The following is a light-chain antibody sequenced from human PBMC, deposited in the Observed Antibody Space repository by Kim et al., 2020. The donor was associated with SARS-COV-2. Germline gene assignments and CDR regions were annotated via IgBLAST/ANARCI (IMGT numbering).Light chain of an antibody. CDR1: KLGNKY. J-gene: IGLJ3*02. Sequence: SYELTQPPSVSVSPGQTASITCSGDKLGNKYAYWYQQKPGQSPVLLIYQHTKRPSGIPERFSGSNSGNTATLTISGTQAMDEADYYCQSWDSSTAVFGGGTKLTFL. CDR3: QSWDSSTAV. CDR2: QHT. V-gene: IGLV3-1*01.